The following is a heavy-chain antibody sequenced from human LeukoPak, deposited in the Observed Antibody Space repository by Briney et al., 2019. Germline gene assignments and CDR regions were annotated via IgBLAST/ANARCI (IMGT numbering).Heavy chain of an antibody. Sequence: GGSLTLSCALCRLPFSRFCIHWVRHSTREGLVWVTSINSCNRYIFYGDSVKGRFNISRDNAKNSLYLQMNSLRAEDAAVYYCATFVYCSSTSSQADIYYYYGMDVWGQGTTVTVSS. CDR2: INSCNRYI. CDR1: RLPFSRFC. D-gene: IGHD2-2*01. J-gene: IGHJ6*02. V-gene: IGHV3-21*01. CDR3: ATFVYCSSTSSQADIYYYYGMDV.